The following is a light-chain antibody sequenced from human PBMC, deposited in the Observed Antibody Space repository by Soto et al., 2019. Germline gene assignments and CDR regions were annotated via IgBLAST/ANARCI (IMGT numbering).Light chain of an antibody. J-gene: IGKJ1*01. Sequence: DIQMTQSPSSLSASVGERVTITCRASQSISSYLNWYQQKPGKAPKLLIYAASSLQSGVPSRFSGSGSGTDFTLTISSLQPEDVATYYCQQSYSTSWTFGQGTKVEIK. CDR3: QQSYSTSWT. CDR2: AAS. CDR1: QSISSY. V-gene: IGKV1-39*01.